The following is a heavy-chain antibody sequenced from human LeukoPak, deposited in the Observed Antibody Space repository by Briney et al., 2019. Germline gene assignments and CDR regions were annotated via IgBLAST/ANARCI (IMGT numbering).Heavy chain of an antibody. CDR3: ARENAGSFYYYNGMDV. CDR1: GGTFSSYA. V-gene: IGHV1-69*06. Sequence: ASVKVSCKASGGTFSSYAISWVRQAPGQGLEWMGGIIPIFGTANYAQKFQGRVTITADKTTSTAYMELSSLRSEDTAVYYCARENAGSFYYYNGMDVWGQGTTVTVSS. J-gene: IGHJ6*02. D-gene: IGHD1-26*01. CDR2: IIPIFGTA.